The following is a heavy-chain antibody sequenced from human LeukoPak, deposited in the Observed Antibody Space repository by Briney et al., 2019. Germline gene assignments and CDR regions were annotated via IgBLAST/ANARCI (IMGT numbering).Heavy chain of an antibody. D-gene: IGHD6-13*01. CDR3: ARGVGSSSWYSY. Sequence: GGSLRLSCAAAGFTVSSNYMSWVRQAQGKGLEWVSVIYRGGRTYYADSVKGRFTISRDNSKNTLYLQMNSLRAEDTAVYYCARGVGSSSWYSYWGQGTLVTVSS. CDR1: GFTVSSNY. J-gene: IGHJ4*02. V-gene: IGHV3-53*01. CDR2: IYRGGRT.